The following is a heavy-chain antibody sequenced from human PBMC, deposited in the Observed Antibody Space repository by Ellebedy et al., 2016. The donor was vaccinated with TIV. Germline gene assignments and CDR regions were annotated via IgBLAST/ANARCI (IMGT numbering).Heavy chain of an antibody. J-gene: IGHJ4*02. Sequence: GESLKISXAASGFTFSSYSMNWVRQAPGKGLEWVSSISSSSSYIYYADSVKGRFTISRDNAKNSLYLQMNSLRAEDTAVYYCARALYYDMGYWGQGTLVTVSS. D-gene: IGHD3-22*01. V-gene: IGHV3-21*01. CDR1: GFTFSSYS. CDR2: ISSSSSYI. CDR3: ARALYYDMGY.